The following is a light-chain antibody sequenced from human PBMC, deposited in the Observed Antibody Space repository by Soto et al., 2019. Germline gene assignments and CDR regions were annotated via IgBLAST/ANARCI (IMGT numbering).Light chain of an antibody. CDR3: ISYTSSSTIRV. V-gene: IGLV2-14*01. CDR1: SSDVGGYNY. Sequence: QSVLTQPASVSGSPGQSITISCTGTSSDVGGYNYVSWFQQHPGKAPKLMIYEVSNRPSGVSNRFSGSKSGNTASLTISGLQAEDEADYYCISYTSSSTIRVFGGGTQMTVL. J-gene: IGLJ3*02. CDR2: EVS.